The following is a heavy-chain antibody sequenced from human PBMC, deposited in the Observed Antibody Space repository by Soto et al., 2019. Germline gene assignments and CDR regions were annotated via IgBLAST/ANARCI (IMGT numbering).Heavy chain of an antibody. J-gene: IGHJ4*02. D-gene: IGHD2-21*02. CDR3: VRSYGDPPG. V-gene: IGHV3-74*01. CDR2: MNGDGSSI. Sequence: EVLLVESGGGRVQPGGSLRLSCAASGFPFGGEWMHWVRQAPGKGLMWVSRMNGDGSSIAYADSVKGRFTISRDNAKNTLYRQMNSLRADDTALYSGVRSYGDPPGWGQGTLVIVSS. CDR1: GFPFGGEW.